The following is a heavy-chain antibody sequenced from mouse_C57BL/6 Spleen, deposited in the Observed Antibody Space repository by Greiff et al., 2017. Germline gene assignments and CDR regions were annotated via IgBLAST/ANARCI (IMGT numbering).Heavy chain of an antibody. CDR3: TRDGNYWYFDV. D-gene: IGHD1-1*01. J-gene: IGHJ1*03. Sequence: EVQGVESGEGLVKPGGSLKLSCAASGFTFSSYAMSWVRQTPEQRLEWVAYISSGGDYIYYADTVKGRFTISRDNARNTLYLQMSSLKSEDTAMYYCTRDGNYWYFDVWGTGTTVTVSS. V-gene: IGHV5-9-1*02. CDR1: GFTFSSYA. CDR2: ISSGGDYI.